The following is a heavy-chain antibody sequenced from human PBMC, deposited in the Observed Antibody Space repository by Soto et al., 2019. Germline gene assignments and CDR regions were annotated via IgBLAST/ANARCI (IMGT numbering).Heavy chain of an antibody. CDR2: ISSSSSYI. J-gene: IGHJ4*02. Sequence: GGSLRLSCAASGFTSSSYSMNWVRQAPGKGLEWVSSISSSSSYIYYADSVKGRFTISRDNAKNSLYLQMNSLRAEDTAVYYCARENYDFWSGSNPPYYFDYWGQGTLVTVSS. CDR1: GFTSSSYS. V-gene: IGHV3-21*01. CDR3: ARENYDFWSGSNPPYYFDY. D-gene: IGHD3-3*01.